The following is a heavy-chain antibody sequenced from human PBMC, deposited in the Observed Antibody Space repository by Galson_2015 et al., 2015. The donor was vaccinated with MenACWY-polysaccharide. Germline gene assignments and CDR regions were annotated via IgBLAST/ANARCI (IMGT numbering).Heavy chain of an antibody. CDR3: SREFQRGPDY. CDR1: GYTFTSYF. CDR2: IYPNSRGT. Sequence: SVKVSCKASGYTFTSYFMHWVRQAPGQGLEWLGWIYPNSRGTSYAQKFQGRVTMTRNTSINTAYIELSSLRSDDTAVYYCSREFQRGPDYWGQGTLVTVSS. J-gene: IGHJ4*02. V-gene: IGHV1-2*02.